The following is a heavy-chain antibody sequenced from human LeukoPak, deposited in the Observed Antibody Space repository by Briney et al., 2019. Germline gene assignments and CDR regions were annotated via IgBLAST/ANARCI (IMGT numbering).Heavy chain of an antibody. Sequence: SVKVSCKASGGTFSSYAISWVRQAPGQGLEWMGGIIPIFGTANYAQKFQGRVTITADESTSTAYMELSSLRSEDTAVYYCARVGDLVPAATEYYYYYYIDVWGKGTTVTVSS. V-gene: IGHV1-69*01. CDR1: GGTFSSYA. CDR2: IIPIFGTA. CDR3: ARVGDLVPAATEYYYYYYIDV. D-gene: IGHD2-2*01. J-gene: IGHJ6*03.